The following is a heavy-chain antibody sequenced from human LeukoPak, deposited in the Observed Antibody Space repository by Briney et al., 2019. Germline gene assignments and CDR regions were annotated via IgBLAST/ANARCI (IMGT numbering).Heavy chain of an antibody. CDR2: IYYNGGT. J-gene: IGHJ4*02. Sequence: SETLSLTCTVSGSFLYNYYWSWIRQTPGKGLEWIGYIYYNGGTKYNPSLESRVTISRDTSQSQFSLELTSVTAADTAVYHCARFQMGDVVVPVRQPRPPPPRFFDSWGRGILVTVSS. V-gene: IGHV4-59*01. CDR1: GSFLYNYY. CDR3: ARFQMGDVVVPVRQPRPPPPRFFDS. D-gene: IGHD2-2*01.